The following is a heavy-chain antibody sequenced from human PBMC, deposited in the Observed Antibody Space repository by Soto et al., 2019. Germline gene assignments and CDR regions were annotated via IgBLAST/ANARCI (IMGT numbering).Heavy chain of an antibody. Sequence: PGGSLRLSCAVSGFPFSTYGFHWVRQPPGKGLEWVAVIVSDGSAKYHADSVEGRFTISRDNSKDTLYLQMNSLRAEDTAVYYCARDDAFGNENGLDIWGQGTMVTVSS. J-gene: IGHJ3*02. V-gene: IGHV3-33*01. D-gene: IGHD1-1*01. CDR3: ARDDAFGNENGLDI. CDR2: IVSDGSAK. CDR1: GFPFSTYG.